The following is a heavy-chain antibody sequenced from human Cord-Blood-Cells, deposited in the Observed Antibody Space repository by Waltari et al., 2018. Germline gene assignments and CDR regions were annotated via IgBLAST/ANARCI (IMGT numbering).Heavy chain of an antibody. Sequence: QVQLVQSGAEVKKPGASVKVSCKASGYTFTGYYMHWVRQAPGQGLEWRGGINPNSGGTNYAQKFQGRVTMTRDTSISTAYMELSRLRSDDTAVYYCARVLEYSSSSKGYWGQGTLVTVSS. V-gene: IGHV1-2*02. CDR3: ARVLEYSSSSKGY. J-gene: IGHJ4*02. CDR2: INPNSGGT. CDR1: GYTFTGYY. D-gene: IGHD6-6*01.